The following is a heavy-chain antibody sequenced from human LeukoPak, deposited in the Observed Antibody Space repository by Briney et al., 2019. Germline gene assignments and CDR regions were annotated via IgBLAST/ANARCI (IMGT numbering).Heavy chain of an antibody. V-gene: IGHV1-2*04. Sequence: GASVKVSCKASGYTFTGYYMHWVRQAPGQGLEWMGWINPNSGGTNYAQKFQGWVTMTRDTSISTAYMELSRLRSDDTAVYYCARGYCSSTSCLKQLVYHFDYWGQGTLVTVSS. CDR2: INPNSGGT. CDR3: ARGYCSSTSCLKQLVYHFDY. D-gene: IGHD2-2*01. J-gene: IGHJ4*02. CDR1: GYTFTGYY.